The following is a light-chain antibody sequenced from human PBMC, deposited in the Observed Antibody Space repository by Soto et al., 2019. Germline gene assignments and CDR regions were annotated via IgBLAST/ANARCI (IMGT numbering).Light chain of an antibody. Sequence: HSALTQPPSASGSPGQSVTISCTGTSSDVGGYNYVSWYQQHPGKAPKLMIYEVTQRPSGVPDRFSGSKSGNTASLTVSGLQAEDEADYYCSSYAGSNNLLFGGGTKLTVL. J-gene: IGLJ3*02. CDR3: SSYAGSNNLL. CDR2: EVT. CDR1: SSDVGGYNY. V-gene: IGLV2-8*01.